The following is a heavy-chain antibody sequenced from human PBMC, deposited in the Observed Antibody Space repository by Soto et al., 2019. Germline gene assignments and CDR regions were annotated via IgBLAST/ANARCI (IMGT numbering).Heavy chain of an antibody. CDR2: IYYSGST. J-gene: IGHJ4*02. CDR3: ARRGRYRIAVADLDDY. D-gene: IGHD6-19*01. V-gene: IGHV4-39*01. Sequence: SETLSLTCTVSGRSISSSSYYWGWIRQPPGEGLEWIGSIYYSGSTYYNPSLKSRVTISVDTSKNQFSLKLSSVTAADTAVYYCARRGRYRIAVADLDDYWGQGTLVSVSA. CDR1: GRSISSSSYY.